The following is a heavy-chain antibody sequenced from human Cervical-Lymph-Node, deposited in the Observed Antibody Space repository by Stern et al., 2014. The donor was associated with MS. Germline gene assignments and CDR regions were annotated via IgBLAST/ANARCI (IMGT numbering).Heavy chain of an antibody. D-gene: IGHD5-12*01. V-gene: IGHV1-2*04. Sequence: VQLVESGAEVKKPGASVKVSCQASGRTFGTDYIHWVRQVPGKGLEWMGWINPNNGGTNYAQKFQGWVTMTRDTSVATVYMELSRLRPDDTAVYYCARTLTLAYAFDIWGQGTMVTVSS. J-gene: IGHJ3*02. CDR2: INPNNGGT. CDR1: GRTFGTDY. CDR3: ARTLTLAYAFDI.